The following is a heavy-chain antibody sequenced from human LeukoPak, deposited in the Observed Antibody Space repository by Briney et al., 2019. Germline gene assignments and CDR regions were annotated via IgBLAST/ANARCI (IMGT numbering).Heavy chain of an antibody. CDR3: ARDSGVSGWRSDWFDP. CDR2: INPNTGDT. Sequence: GASVKVSCKASRYTFTDYYIHWVRQAPGQGLEWMGWINPNTGDTNYAQKLQGRVTLTRDTSVSTAYMEVSRLTSDDTAEYYCARDSGVSGWRSDWFDPWGQGTLVTVSS. V-gene: IGHV1-2*02. J-gene: IGHJ5*02. D-gene: IGHD6-19*01. CDR1: RYTFTDYY.